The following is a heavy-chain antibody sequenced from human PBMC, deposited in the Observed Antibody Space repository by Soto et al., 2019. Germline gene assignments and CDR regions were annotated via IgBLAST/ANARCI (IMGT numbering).Heavy chain of an antibody. CDR1: GADINTYS. Sequence: SETLSLTCSVSGADINTYSWTWIRQPAGKGLEWIGRIYTSASINYNPALKSRVTMSVDTSKNQFSLNLTSVTAADTAVYYCARVVTNWFDPWGQGTLVTVSS. CDR2: IYTSASI. CDR3: ARVVTNWFDP. J-gene: IGHJ5*02. D-gene: IGHD2-21*01. V-gene: IGHV4-4*07.